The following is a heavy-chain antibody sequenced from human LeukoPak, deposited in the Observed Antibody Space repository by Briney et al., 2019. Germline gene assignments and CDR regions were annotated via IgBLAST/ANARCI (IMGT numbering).Heavy chain of an antibody. D-gene: IGHD6-13*01. CDR3: ARGVRDSSSWYVFFYYYGMDV. V-gene: IGHV4-34*01. CDR1: GGSFSGYY. CDR2: INHSGST. J-gene: IGHJ6*02. Sequence: SETLSLTCAVYGGSFSGYYWSWIRQPPGKGLEWIGVINHSGSTNYNPSLKSRVTISVGTSKNQFSLKLSSVTAADTAVYYCARGVRDSSSWYVFFYYYGMDVWGQGTTVTVSS.